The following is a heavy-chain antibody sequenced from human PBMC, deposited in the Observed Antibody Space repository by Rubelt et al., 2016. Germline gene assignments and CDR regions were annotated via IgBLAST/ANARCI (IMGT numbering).Heavy chain of an antibody. CDR2: IYYSATS. V-gene: IGHV4-39*01. Sequence: LEWIGSIYYSATSYYNPSLKSRVTISVDTSKNQFSLKLTSVTATDTAVYYCTRQRVAVTVLAPSFDYWGQGTLVTFSS. D-gene: IGHD6-19*01. CDR3: TRQRVAVTVLAPSFDY. J-gene: IGHJ4*02.